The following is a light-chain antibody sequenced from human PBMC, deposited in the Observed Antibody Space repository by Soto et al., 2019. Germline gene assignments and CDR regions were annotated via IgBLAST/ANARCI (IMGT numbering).Light chain of an antibody. Sequence: DTQMTQSPSTVSASVGDTITITCRASQNIQRWLAWYQQKPGKAPKLLIYKASSLERGVPSRFSAGGSGVEFTLNISSVQPKDFATYHCLQYHSDWTFGLGTEVHIK. V-gene: IGKV1-5*03. CDR1: QNIQRW. J-gene: IGKJ1*01. CDR3: LQYHSDWT. CDR2: KAS.